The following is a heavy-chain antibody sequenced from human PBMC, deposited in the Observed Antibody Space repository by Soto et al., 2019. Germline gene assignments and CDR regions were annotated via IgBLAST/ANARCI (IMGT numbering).Heavy chain of an antibody. CDR2: INSGGGTK. D-gene: IGHD2-21*01. V-gene: IGHV3-48*03. J-gene: IGHJ4*02. CDR3: ARDHEGINDFDY. CDR1: GFTFRHYG. Sequence: EVQLVESGGGLVQPGWSLRLSCAASGFTFRHYGMNWARQAPGRGLEWVTNINSGGGTKSYSDYVKGRFTISRDDAKNTLYLQINSLRAEDTAIYYCARDHEGINDFDYWGQGTLVTVSS.